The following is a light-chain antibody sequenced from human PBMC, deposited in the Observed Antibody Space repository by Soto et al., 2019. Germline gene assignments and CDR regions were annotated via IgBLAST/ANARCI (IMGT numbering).Light chain of an antibody. CDR1: QSVSSSY. J-gene: IGKJ4*01. V-gene: IGKV3-20*01. Sequence: EFVLTQSPGTLSLSPGERATLSCRASQSVSSSYLAWYQQKPGQAPRILIYGASTRATGIPDRFSGSGSGTDFTLTISRLEPEDFALYYCQQYGSSPPLTFGAGTKVEIK. CDR2: GAS. CDR3: QQYGSSPPLT.